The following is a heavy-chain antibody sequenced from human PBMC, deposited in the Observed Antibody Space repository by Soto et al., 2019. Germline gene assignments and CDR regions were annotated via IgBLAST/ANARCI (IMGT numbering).Heavy chain of an antibody. D-gene: IGHD6-13*01. CDR3: AKIAAAGTDAFDI. CDR2: IYSGGRT. V-gene: IGHV3-53*04. CDR1: GFTVSSNY. Sequence: EVQLVESGGGLVQPGGSLRLSCAASGFTVSSNYMSWVRQAPGKGLEWVSGIYSGGRTYYADSVKGRFTISRHNSKNTLYLKMNSLRAEDTAVYYCAKIAAAGTDAFDIWGQGTMVTASS. J-gene: IGHJ3*02.